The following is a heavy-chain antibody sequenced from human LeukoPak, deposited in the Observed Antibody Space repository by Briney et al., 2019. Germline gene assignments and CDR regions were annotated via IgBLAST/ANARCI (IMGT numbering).Heavy chain of an antibody. CDR2: IHSKGTT. V-gene: IGHV4-4*07. CDR1: TDSMYGYY. Sequence: SETLSLTCTVSTDSMYGYYWSWIRQPAGKGLEWIGRIHSKGTTNYNPSLKSRVAMSVDTSKNQFSLKLSSVTAADTAVYYCARDPIGIAAAGQPDYWGQGTLVTVSS. J-gene: IGHJ4*02. D-gene: IGHD6-13*01. CDR3: ARDPIGIAAAGQPDY.